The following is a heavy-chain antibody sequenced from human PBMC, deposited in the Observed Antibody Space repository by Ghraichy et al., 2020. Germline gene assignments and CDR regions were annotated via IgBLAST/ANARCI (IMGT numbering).Heavy chain of an antibody. J-gene: IGHJ5*02. Sequence: SETLSLTCTVSGGSISSSSYYWGWIRQPPGKGLEWIGSIYYSGSTYYNPSLKSRVTISVDTSKNQFSLKLSSVTAADTAVYYCAPIPGIAVAGATWGQGTLVTVSS. CDR3: APIPGIAVAGAT. CDR1: GGSISSSSYY. D-gene: IGHD6-19*01. V-gene: IGHV4-39*01. CDR2: IYYSGST.